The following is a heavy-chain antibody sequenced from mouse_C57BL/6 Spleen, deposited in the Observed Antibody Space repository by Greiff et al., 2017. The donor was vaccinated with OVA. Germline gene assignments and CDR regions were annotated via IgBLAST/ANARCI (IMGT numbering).Heavy chain of an antibody. V-gene: IGHV5-6*01. CDR1: GFTFSSYG. CDR3: ARSYYYGSYWYFDV. CDR2: ISSGGSYT. J-gene: IGHJ1*03. Sequence: EVKVVESGGDLVKPGGSLKLSCAASGFTFSSYGMSWVRQTPDKRLEWVATISSGGSYTYYPDSVKGRFTISRDNAKNTLYLQMSSLKSEDTAMYYCARSYYYGSYWYFDVWGTGTTVTVSS. D-gene: IGHD1-1*01.